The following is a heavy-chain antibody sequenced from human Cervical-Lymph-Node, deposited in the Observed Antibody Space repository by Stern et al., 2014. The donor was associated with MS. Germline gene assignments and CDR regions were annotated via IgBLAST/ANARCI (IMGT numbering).Heavy chain of an antibody. Sequence: QVHLVQSGAEVKKPGSSVKLSCKASGGTFSSDAFSWVRQAPGQGLEWMGAIIPSFGTSSSAQKFQGRVTISADASTDTAFLELRSLRTEDTAVYFCARSAGYFSAMDVWGQGTAVTVSS. CDR3: ARSAGYFSAMDV. V-gene: IGHV1-69*01. CDR1: GGTFSSDA. J-gene: IGHJ6*02. D-gene: IGHD6-19*01. CDR2: IIPSFGTS.